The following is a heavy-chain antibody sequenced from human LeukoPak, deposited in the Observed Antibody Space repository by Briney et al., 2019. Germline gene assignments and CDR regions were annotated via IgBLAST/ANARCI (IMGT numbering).Heavy chain of an antibody. Sequence: GGSLRLSCAASGFTFSSYEMNWVRQAPGKGLEWVSYISSSGSTIYYADSVKGRFTISRDNAKNSLYLQMNSLRAEDTAVYYCAQLGIAMIGGVWGKGTTVTVSS. J-gene: IGHJ6*04. V-gene: IGHV3-48*03. CDR2: ISSSGSTI. CDR3: AQLGIAMIGGV. CDR1: GFTFSSYE. D-gene: IGHD3-10*02.